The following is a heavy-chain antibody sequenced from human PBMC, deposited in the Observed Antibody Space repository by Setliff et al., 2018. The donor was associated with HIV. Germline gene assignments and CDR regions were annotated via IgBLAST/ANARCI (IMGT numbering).Heavy chain of an antibody. Sequence: GGSLRLSCAASGFTFRSFCLSWVRQVPGKGLEWVANINENGNEKYYVDSVKGRFTISRDNAKNSLYLQMNSLRAEDAAVYYCARALSGGYCSGWEPFDYWGQRTLVTVSS. CDR2: INENGNEK. CDR3: ARALSGGYCSGWEPFDY. V-gene: IGHV3-7*01. D-gene: IGHD2-15*01. CDR1: GFTFRSFC. J-gene: IGHJ4*02.